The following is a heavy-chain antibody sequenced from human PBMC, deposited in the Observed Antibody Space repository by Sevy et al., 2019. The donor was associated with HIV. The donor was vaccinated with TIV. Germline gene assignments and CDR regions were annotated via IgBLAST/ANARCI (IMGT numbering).Heavy chain of an antibody. Sequence: SETLSLTCDVSGASLMRSQYYWGWIRQSPDKGLEWIGSINYNGKEFYNPSLKSRITMSVDTAKNQFSLSLSSVTAADSATYYCASPKIRCRGDACRALEPADAHDMWGLGTTVTVSS. CDR3: ASPKIRCRGDACRALEPADAHDM. J-gene: IGHJ6*02. D-gene: IGHD3-9*01. CDR2: INYNGKE. V-gene: IGHV4-39*01. CDR1: GASLMRSQYY.